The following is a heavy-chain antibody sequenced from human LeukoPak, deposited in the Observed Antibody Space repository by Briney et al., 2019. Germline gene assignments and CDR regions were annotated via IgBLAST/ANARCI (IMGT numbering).Heavy chain of an antibody. Sequence: SETLSLTCAVSGYSISSGYYWGWIRQPPGKGLEWIGSIYHSGSTYYNPSLKSRVTISVDTSKNQFSLKLSSVTAADTAVYYCAREGSLSGSYPSAIDYWGQGTLVTVSS. CDR1: GYSISSGYY. CDR2: IYHSGST. D-gene: IGHD1-26*01. J-gene: IGHJ4*02. CDR3: AREGSLSGSYPSAIDY. V-gene: IGHV4-38-2*02.